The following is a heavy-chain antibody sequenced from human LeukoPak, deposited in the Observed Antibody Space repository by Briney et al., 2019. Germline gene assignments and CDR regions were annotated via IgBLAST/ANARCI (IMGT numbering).Heavy chain of an antibody. CDR3: AKVGVDIVVVPAAMSGWDY. J-gene: IGHJ4*02. CDR1: GFTFSSYG. V-gene: IGHV3-30*02. Sequence: PGGSLRLSCAASGFTFSSYGMHWVRQAPGKGLEWVAFIRYDGSNKYYADSVKGRFTISRDNSKNTLYLQMNSLRAEDTAVYYCAKVGVDIVVVPAAMSGWDYWGQGTLVTVSS. CDR2: IRYDGSNK. D-gene: IGHD2-2*01.